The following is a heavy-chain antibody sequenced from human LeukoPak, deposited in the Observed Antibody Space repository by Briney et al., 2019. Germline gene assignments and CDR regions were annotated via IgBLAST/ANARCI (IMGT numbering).Heavy chain of an antibody. D-gene: IGHD2-15*01. CDR3: ARDRSAAPTYYYYGMDV. J-gene: IGHJ6*04. Sequence: ASVKVSCKASGYTFTSYYMHWVRQAPGQGLEWMGIINPSGGSTSYAQEFQGRVTMTRDTSTSTVYMELSSLRSEDTAVYYCARDRSAAPTYYYYGMDVWGKGTTVTVSS. V-gene: IGHV1-46*01. CDR1: GYTFTSYY. CDR2: INPSGGST.